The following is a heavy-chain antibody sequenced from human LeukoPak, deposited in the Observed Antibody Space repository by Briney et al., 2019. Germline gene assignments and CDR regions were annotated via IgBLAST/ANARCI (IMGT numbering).Heavy chain of an antibody. Sequence: SETLSLTCTVSGGSISSYYWSWTRQPPGKGLQWIGYIYYSGSTNYNPSLKSRVTISVDTSKNQFSLKLSSVTAADTAVYYCARGAVIAAADEYYYGMDVWGQGTTVTVSS. J-gene: IGHJ6*02. CDR3: ARGAVIAAADEYYYGMDV. V-gene: IGHV4-59*01. CDR2: IYYSGST. D-gene: IGHD6-13*01. CDR1: GGSISSYY.